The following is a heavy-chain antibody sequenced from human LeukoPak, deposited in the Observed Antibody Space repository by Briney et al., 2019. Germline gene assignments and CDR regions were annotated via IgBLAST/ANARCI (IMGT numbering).Heavy chain of an antibody. V-gene: IGHV4-34*01. J-gene: IGHJ4*02. CDR1: GGSFSGYY. CDR3: ARVDTEVGGTYREFDY. D-gene: IGHD1-26*01. CDR2: INHSGST. Sequence: SETLSLTCAVYGGSFSGYYWSWIRQPPGKGLEWIGEINHSGSTNYNPSLKSRVTISVDTSKNQFSLKLNSVTAADTAVYYCARVDTEVGGTYREFDYWGQGTPVTVSS.